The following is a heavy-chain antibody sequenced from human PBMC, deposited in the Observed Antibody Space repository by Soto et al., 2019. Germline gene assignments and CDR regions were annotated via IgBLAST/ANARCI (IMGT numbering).Heavy chain of an antibody. D-gene: IGHD2-15*01. CDR2: ISYDGSNK. CDR1: GFTFSSYA. CDR3: SRDPSGCSGGSCYYLDY. J-gene: IGHJ4*02. V-gene: IGHV3-30-3*01. Sequence: QVQLVESGGGVVQPGRSLRLSCAASGFTFSSYAMHWVRQAPGKGLEWVAVISYDGSNKYYADSVKGRFTISRDNSKNTMNLQMNSLRGEDTAVYDCSRDPSGCSGGSCYYLDYWGQGTLVTVSS.